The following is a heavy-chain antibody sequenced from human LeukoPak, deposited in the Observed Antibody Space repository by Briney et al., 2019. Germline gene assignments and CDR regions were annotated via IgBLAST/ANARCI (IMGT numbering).Heavy chain of an antibody. CDR2: INSDGSST. CDR1: GFSFSSYW. D-gene: IGHD6-19*01. J-gene: IGHJ4*02. V-gene: IGHV3-74*01. Sequence: PGGSLRLSCAASGFSFSSYWMHWVRQAPGKGLVWVSHINSDGSSTTYADSVKGRFTISRDNAKNTLYLQMNSLRAEDTAVYYCATLGGYSSLGGRGAARDRQKHFDYWGQGTLVTVSS. CDR3: ATLGGYSSLGGRGAARDRQKHFDY.